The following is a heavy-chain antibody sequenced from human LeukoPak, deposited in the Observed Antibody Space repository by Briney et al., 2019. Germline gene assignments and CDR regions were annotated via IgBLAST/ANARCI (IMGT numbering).Heavy chain of an antibody. V-gene: IGHV3-23*01. CDR1: GFTFSNYG. CDR3: ARDERLLSFLK. CDR2: ITGSGGST. D-gene: IGHD3-3*01. Sequence: PGGSLRLSCAASGFTFSNYGVIGVRQAPGKAREGVSGITGSGGSTHYADSVKGRFTISRDNSKNTLYLQMNSLRAEDTAIYYCARDERLLSFLKWSQGTLVTVSS. J-gene: IGHJ4*02.